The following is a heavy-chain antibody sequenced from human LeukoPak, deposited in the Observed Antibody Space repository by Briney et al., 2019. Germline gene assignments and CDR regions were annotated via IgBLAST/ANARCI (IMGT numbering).Heavy chain of an antibody. V-gene: IGHV4-59*01. CDR3: ARDPTYYYDSSGYFIGWYFDL. J-gene: IGHJ2*01. CDR1: GGSISSYY. D-gene: IGHD3-22*01. Sequence: SETLSLTCTVSGGSISSYYWSWIRQPPGKGLEWIGYIYYSGGTNYNPSLKSRVTISVDTSKNQFSLKLSSVTAADTAVYYCARDPTYYYDSSGYFIGWYFDLSGRGTLVTVSS. CDR2: IYYSGGT.